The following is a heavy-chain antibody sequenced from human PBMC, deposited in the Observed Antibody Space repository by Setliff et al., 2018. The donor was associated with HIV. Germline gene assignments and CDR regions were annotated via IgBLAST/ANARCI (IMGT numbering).Heavy chain of an antibody. Sequence: ASVKVSCKVSGYTLTELSIHWVRQAPGKGLEWMGGFDPEDDETIYAQKFQGRVTITTDESTSTAYMELSSLRSEDTAVYYWARGPDSSGERPFDIWGQGTMVT. J-gene: IGHJ3*02. CDR2: FDPEDDET. V-gene: IGHV1-24*01. CDR3: ARGPDSSGERPFDI. D-gene: IGHD3-22*01. CDR1: GYTLTELS.